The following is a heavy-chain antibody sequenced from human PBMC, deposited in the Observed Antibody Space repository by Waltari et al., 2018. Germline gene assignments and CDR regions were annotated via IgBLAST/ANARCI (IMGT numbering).Heavy chain of an antibody. J-gene: IGHJ4*02. CDR2: IYYSGST. D-gene: IGHD6-13*01. CDR3: ARALPIIAAAGIPDY. V-gene: IGHV4-39*07. Sequence: QLQLQESGPGLVKPSETLSLTCTVSGCSLSSSSYQWGWIRRPPGKELEWIGSIYYSGSTYYNPSLKSRVTISGDTSKNQFSLKLSSVTAADTAVYYCARALPIIAAAGIPDYWGQGTLVTVSS. CDR1: GCSLSSSSYQ.